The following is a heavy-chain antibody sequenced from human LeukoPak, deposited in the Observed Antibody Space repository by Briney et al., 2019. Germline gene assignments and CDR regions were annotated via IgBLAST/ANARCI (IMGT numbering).Heavy chain of an antibody. CDR2: ISGSGSTI. V-gene: IGHV3-48*03. CDR3: ARVPAGVIGMKDAFDI. CDR1: GFIFSSYE. J-gene: IGHJ3*02. D-gene: IGHD3-16*02. Sequence: PGGSLRLSCGASGFIFSSYEMNWVRQTPGKGLEWVSYISGSGSTIHYADSVKGRFTISRHNAKNSLYLQMNSLRAEDTAVYYCARVPAGVIGMKDAFDIWGQGTMVTVSS.